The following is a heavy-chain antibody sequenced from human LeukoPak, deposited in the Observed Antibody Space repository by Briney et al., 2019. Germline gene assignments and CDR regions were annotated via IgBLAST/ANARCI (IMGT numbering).Heavy chain of an antibody. V-gene: IGHV3-7*01. Sequence: GGSLRLSCAGSGFTFSSYWMSWVRRAPGKGMQWVANIKQDGREKYYVDSVKGRFTISRDNAKNSLYLQMNSLRAEDTAVYYCARYMGITIFGVVIGSYYFDYWGQGTLVTVSS. CDR1: GFTFSSYW. D-gene: IGHD3-3*01. CDR2: IKQDGREK. CDR3: ARYMGITIFGVVIGSYYFDY. J-gene: IGHJ4*02.